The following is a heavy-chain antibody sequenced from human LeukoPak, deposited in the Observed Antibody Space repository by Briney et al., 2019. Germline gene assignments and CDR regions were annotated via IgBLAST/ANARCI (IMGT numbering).Heavy chain of an antibody. CDR1: GGTFGSYA. Sequence: ASVKVSCKASGGTFGSYAISWVRQAPGQGLEWMGRIIPIFGTANYAQKFQGRVTITTDESTSTAYMELSSLRSEDTAVYYCAREGIAAEGSDYWGQGTLVTVSS. CDR3: AREGIAAEGSDY. D-gene: IGHD6-13*01. CDR2: IIPIFGTA. J-gene: IGHJ4*02. V-gene: IGHV1-69*05.